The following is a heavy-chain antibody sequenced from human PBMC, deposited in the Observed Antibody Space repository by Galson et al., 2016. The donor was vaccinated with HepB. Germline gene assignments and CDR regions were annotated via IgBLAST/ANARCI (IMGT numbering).Heavy chain of an antibody. CDR1: GLTFSNFA. Sequence: SLRLSCAASGLTFSNFAMSWVRQAPGKGLEWVSIICSSGRGQYSESAVDGWFIITSDNSNTTLHLQMNMMTDDDAAEYCCANDNGCSIGYCCLVYLGQGTIARDNSRNRMYLKMIIRTAEETAVYYCAKDKGLAIGKYCFVYWGQGTLVTVSS. CDR2: ICSSGRGQ. CDR3: ANDNGCSIGYCCLVYLGQGTIARDNSRNRMYLKMIIRTAEETAVYYCAKDKGLAIGKYCFVY. V-gene: IGHV3-23*05. D-gene: IGHD2-21*02. J-gene: IGHJ4*02.